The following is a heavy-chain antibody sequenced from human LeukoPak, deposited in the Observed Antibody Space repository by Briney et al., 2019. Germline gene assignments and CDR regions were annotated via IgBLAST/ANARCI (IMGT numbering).Heavy chain of an antibody. CDR3: ARLSIAVSGDFDY. CDR1: GYIFTDYW. Sequence: GESLKISCQASGYIFTDYWIGWVRQMPGKGLESMGIIYPADSDTAYSPFFQGQVTISADKSISTVYLQWSSLKASDTAMYYCARLSIAVSGDFDYWGQGTLVTVSS. D-gene: IGHD6-19*01. CDR2: IYPADSDT. V-gene: IGHV5-51*01. J-gene: IGHJ4*02.